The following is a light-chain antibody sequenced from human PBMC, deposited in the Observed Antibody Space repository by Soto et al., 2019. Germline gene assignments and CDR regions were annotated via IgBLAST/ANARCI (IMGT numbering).Light chain of an antibody. V-gene: IGLV2-11*01. CDR1: SSDVGGYSY. Sequence: QSVLTQPRSVSGSPGHSVTISCTGTSSDVGGYSYVSWYQQHPGKAPKLMISDVSKRPSGVPDRFSGSKFGNTASLTISGLRAEDEADYYCCSYAGAFTYVFGSGTKVTVL. CDR3: CSYAGAFTYV. CDR2: DVS. J-gene: IGLJ1*01.